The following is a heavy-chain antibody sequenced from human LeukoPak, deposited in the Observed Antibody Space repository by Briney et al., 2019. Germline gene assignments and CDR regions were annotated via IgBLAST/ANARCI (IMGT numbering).Heavy chain of an antibody. CDR2: ISYDGSDN. CDR1: GFTFNSYG. V-gene: IGHV3-30*03. CDR3: ECYSARPYDAFDI. Sequence: PGGSLRLSCAASGFTFNSYGMHWVRQAPGKGREGVAVISYDGSDNSYADSVKGRFTISRDNSKNTLYLQMNSLRAEDTAVYYCECYSARPYDAFDIWGQGTMVTVSS. J-gene: IGHJ3*02. D-gene: IGHD2-15*01.